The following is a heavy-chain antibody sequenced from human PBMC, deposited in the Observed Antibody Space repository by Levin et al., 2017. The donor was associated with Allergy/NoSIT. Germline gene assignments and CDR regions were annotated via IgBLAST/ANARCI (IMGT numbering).Heavy chain of an antibody. CDR2: IGGTGGNT. V-gene: IGHV3-23*01. J-gene: IGHJ4*02. CDR3: ATVWEGFDY. D-gene: IGHD1-26*01. Sequence: PGGSLRLSCAASGFPFSSYGMSWVRQAPGRGLEWVSAIGGTGGNTFYAESVKGRFTISRDNSRNTLHLQINRLRAEDTAVYYCATVWEGFDYWGQGTLVTVSS. CDR1: GFPFSSYG.